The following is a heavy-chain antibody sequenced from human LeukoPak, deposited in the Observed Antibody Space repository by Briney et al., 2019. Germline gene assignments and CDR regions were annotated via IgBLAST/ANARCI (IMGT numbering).Heavy chain of an antibody. CDR2: ISSSGSPI. Sequence: GGSLRLSCAASGFTFSSYGMNWVRQAPGKGLEWVSYISSSGSPIYYADSVKGRFTISRDNAKNSLYLQMNSLRAEDTAVYYCARDYGDYGYFDLWGRGTLVTVSS. CDR1: GFTFSSYG. D-gene: IGHD4-17*01. CDR3: ARDYGDYGYFDL. V-gene: IGHV3-48*03. J-gene: IGHJ2*01.